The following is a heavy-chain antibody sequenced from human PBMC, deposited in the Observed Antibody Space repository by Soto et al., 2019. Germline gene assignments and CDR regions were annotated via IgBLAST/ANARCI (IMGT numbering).Heavy chain of an antibody. V-gene: IGHV3-33*01. CDR1: GFTFSSYG. CDR3: ARGYYYDSSVFIPHDAFDI. D-gene: IGHD3-22*01. CDR2: IWYDGSNK. Sequence: QVQLVESGGGEVQPGRSLRLSCAASGFTFSSYGMHWVRQAPGKGLEWAAVIWYDGSNKYYADSVKGRFTISRENSKNTLYLQMNSLRAEDTAVYYCARGYYYDSSVFIPHDAFDIGGQGTMVTVSS. J-gene: IGHJ3*02.